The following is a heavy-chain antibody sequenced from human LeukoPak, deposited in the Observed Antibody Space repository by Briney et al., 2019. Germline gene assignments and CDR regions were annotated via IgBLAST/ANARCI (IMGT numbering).Heavy chain of an antibody. J-gene: IGHJ4*02. CDR1: GFTFSSYG. V-gene: IGHV3-30*18. CDR2: ISYDGSNK. CDR3: AKDTGWTKYYFDY. D-gene: IGHD1/OR15-1a*01. Sequence: PGGSLRLSCAASGFTFSSYGMHWLRQAPGKGLEWVAVISYDGSNKYYADSVKGRFTISRDNSKNTLYLQMNSLRAEDTAVYYCAKDTGWTKYYFDYWGQGTLVTVSS.